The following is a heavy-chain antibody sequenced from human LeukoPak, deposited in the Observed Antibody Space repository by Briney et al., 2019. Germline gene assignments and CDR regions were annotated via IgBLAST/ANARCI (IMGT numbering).Heavy chain of an antibody. Sequence: GGSLRLSCAASGFTFSSYDMHWVRQSTGKGLEWVSAIGTAGDTYYPGSVKGRFTISRENAKNSLYLQMNSLRAGDTAVYYCARDPGEGYFDYWGQGTLVTVSS. CDR3: ARDPGEGYFDY. D-gene: IGHD3-10*01. V-gene: IGHV3-13*01. CDR1: GFTFSSYD. CDR2: IGTAGDT. J-gene: IGHJ4*02.